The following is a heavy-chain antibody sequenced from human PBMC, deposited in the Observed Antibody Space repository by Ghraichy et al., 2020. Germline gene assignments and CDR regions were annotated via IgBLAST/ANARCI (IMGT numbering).Heavy chain of an antibody. Sequence: ETLSLTCAVYGGSFSGYYWSWIRQPPGKGLEWIGEINHSGSTNYNPSLKSRVTISVDTSKNQFSLKLSSVTAADTAVYYCARGIVVVPAATSGTPACWFDPWGQGTLVTVSS. V-gene: IGHV4-34*01. CDR2: INHSGST. J-gene: IGHJ5*02. D-gene: IGHD2-2*01. CDR1: GGSFSGYY. CDR3: ARGIVVVPAATSGTPACWFDP.